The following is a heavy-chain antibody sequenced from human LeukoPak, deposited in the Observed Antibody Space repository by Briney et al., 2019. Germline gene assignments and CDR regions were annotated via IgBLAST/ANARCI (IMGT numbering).Heavy chain of an antibody. J-gene: IGHJ4*02. CDR2: IYTSGST. Sequence: SETLSLTCTVSGGSISSGSYYWSWIRQPAGKGLEWIGRIYTSGSTNYNPSLKSRVNISVDTSKNQFSLKLSSVTAADTAVYYCARDTQWLGFIDYWGQGTLVTVSS. CDR1: GGSISSGSYY. V-gene: IGHV4-61*02. D-gene: IGHD6-19*01. CDR3: ARDTQWLGFIDY.